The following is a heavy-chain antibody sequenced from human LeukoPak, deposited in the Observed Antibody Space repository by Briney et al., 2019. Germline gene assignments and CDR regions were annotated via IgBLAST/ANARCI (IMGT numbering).Heavy chain of an antibody. Sequence: SVKVSCKASGGTFSSYAISWVRQAPGQGLEWMGRIIPILGVANYAQKFQGRVTITADKSTSTAYMELNSQRAEDTAVYYCARLRYYAMDVWGQGTTVIVSS. J-gene: IGHJ6*02. CDR1: GGTFSSYA. V-gene: IGHV1-69*04. CDR3: ARLRYYAMDV. CDR2: IIPILGVA.